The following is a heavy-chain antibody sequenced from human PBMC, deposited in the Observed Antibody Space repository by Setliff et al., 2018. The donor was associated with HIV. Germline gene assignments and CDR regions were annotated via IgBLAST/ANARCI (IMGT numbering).Heavy chain of an antibody. CDR3: ARHSGLGGYYSPFDY. D-gene: IGHD3-22*01. Sequence: PSETLSLTCTVSGGSISNNDYYWGWIRQPPGKGLEWIGSICYSGSTHYNPILKSRISITVDTSKNQFSLKVGSMTAADTAVYYCARHSGLGGYYSPFDYWGPGTLVTVSS. CDR2: ICYSGST. V-gene: IGHV4-39*01. CDR1: GGSISNNDYY. J-gene: IGHJ4*02.